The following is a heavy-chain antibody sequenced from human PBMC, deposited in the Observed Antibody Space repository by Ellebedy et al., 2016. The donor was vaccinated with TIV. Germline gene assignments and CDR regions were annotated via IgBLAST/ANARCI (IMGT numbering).Heavy chain of an antibody. J-gene: IGHJ4*02. V-gene: IGHV3-21*01. Sequence: GESLKISCAASGFTFSDYTMNWVRQAPGKGLEWISSIDSSGSYIYYSDSVKGRFTISRDNAKNSLSLQMNSLRAEDTAVYYCARDRGNYGGNFEFWGQGTLVTVSS. CDR3: ARDRGNYGGNFEF. CDR1: GFTFSDYT. CDR2: IDSSGSYI. D-gene: IGHD4-23*01.